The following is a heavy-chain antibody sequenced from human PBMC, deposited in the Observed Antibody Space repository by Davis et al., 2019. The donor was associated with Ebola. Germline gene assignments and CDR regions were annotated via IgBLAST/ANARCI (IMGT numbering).Heavy chain of an antibody. Sequence: GGSLRLSCAASGFTFSSYAMSWVRQAPGKGLEWVSAISGSGGSTYYADSVKGRFTISRDNAKNSLSLQMSSLRAEDTAVHYCARSGYYDDSGYSHAAFDIWGQGTMVTVSS. CDR1: GFTFSSYA. CDR2: ISGSGGST. J-gene: IGHJ3*02. CDR3: ARSGYYDDSGYSHAAFDI. D-gene: IGHD3-22*01. V-gene: IGHV3-23*01.